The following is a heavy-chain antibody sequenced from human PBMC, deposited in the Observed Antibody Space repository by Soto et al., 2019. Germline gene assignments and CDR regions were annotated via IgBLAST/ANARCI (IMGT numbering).Heavy chain of an antibody. D-gene: IGHD1-26*01. CDR2: IYYSGST. CDR3: ALYRLLRHYDYCYGMAV. V-gene: IGHV4-59*01. CDR1: GGSISSYY. J-gene: IGHJ6*02. Sequence: ETLSLTCTVSGGSISSYYWSWIRQPPGKGLEWIGYIYYSGSTNYSPSLKSRVTISVDTSKNQFSLKLSSVTAADTAVYYCALYRLLRHYDYCYGMAVRGQGTTVTGSS.